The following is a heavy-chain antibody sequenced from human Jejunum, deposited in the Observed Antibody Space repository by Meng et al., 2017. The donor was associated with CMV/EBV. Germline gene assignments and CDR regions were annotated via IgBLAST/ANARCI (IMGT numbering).Heavy chain of an antibody. Sequence: WVRQAPGKGLEWVSSVKSHSTFIYYADSVKGRFTISRDNAENSLHLQMNSLRAEDTAVYYCARDRYCHNGICYAFPPPYYYGMDVWGQGTRVTVSS. CDR2: VKSHSTFI. J-gene: IGHJ6*02. D-gene: IGHD2-8*01. V-gene: IGHV3-21*01. CDR3: ARDRYCHNGICYAFPPPYYYGMDV.